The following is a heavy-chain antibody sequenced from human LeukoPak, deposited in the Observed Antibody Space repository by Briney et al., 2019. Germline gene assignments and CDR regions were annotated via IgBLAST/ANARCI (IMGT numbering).Heavy chain of an antibody. CDR3: ARQGYDFWSGTSGWWFDP. J-gene: IGHJ5*02. CDR1: GGSISSYY. V-gene: IGHV4-4*07. CDR2: IYTSGST. Sequence: WETLSLTCTVSGGSISSYYWSWIRQPAGKGLEWIGRIYTSGSTNYNPSLKSRVTMSVDTSKNQFSLKLSSVTAADTAVYYCARQGYDFWSGTSGWWFDPWGQGTLVTVSS. D-gene: IGHD3-3*01.